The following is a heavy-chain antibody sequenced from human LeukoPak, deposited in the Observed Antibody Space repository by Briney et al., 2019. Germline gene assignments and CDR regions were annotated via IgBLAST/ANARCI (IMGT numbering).Heavy chain of an antibody. D-gene: IGHD1-14*01. Sequence: PSETLSLTCAVYGGSFSGYYWSWIRQPPGKGLEWIGEINHSGSTNYNPSLKRRVTISVDTSKNQFSLKLSSVTAADTAVYYCARGRYGLGFDYWGQGTLVTVSS. CDR1: GGSFSGYY. CDR2: INHSGST. V-gene: IGHV4-34*01. J-gene: IGHJ4*02. CDR3: ARGRYGLGFDY.